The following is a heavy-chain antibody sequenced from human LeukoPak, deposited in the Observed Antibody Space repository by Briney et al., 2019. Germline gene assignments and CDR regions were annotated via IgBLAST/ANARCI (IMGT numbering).Heavy chain of an antibody. CDR2: IKSDGSN. CDR3: ARGMSGYYGMNV. J-gene: IGHJ6*02. CDR1: GFTFSSYW. Sequence: GGSLRLSCAASGFTFSSYWMHWVRQAPGKGLVWVSRIKSDGSNYYADSVKGRFTIFRDNAKNTLYLQMNSLRAEDTAVYYCARGMSGYYGMNVWGQGTTVTVSS. V-gene: IGHV3-74*01.